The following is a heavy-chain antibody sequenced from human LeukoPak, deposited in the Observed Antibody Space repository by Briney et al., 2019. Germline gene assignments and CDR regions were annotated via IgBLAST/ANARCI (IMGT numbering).Heavy chain of an antibody. Sequence: ASVKVSCKASGYTFTGYGIAWVRQAPGQGLELVGWIAAYNGLTNYAQNLQGRLTLTTDTSTTTAYMELRNLTSDDTAIYFCARSYGLEADYWGRGTLVTVSS. CDR1: GYTFTGYG. CDR3: ARSYGLEADY. V-gene: IGHV1-18*01. CDR2: IAAYNGLT. J-gene: IGHJ4*02. D-gene: IGHD3-16*02.